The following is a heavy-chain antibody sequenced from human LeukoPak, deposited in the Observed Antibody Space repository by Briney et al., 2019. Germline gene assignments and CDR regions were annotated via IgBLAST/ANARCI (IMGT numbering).Heavy chain of an antibody. CDR3: ARDKGGMVPFDH. CDR1: GFTFSSYA. Sequence: GGSLRLSCAASGFTFSSYAMSWVRQAPGKGLEWVSGINWNGGSTGYADSVKGRFTISRDNAKNSLYLQMNSLRAEDTAVYFCARDKGGMVPFDHWGQGTLVTVSS. J-gene: IGHJ4*02. V-gene: IGHV3-20*04. CDR2: INWNGGST. D-gene: IGHD3-10*01.